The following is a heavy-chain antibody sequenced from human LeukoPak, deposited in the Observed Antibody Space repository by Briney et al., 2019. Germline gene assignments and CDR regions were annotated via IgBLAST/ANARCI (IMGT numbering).Heavy chain of an antibody. V-gene: IGHV3-7*03. D-gene: IGHD3-3*01. CDR2: IKQDGSEK. CDR3: ARDKGTDFWSGFDD. CDR1: GFTFSSYA. Sequence: GGSLRLSCAASGFTFSSYAMSWVRQAPGKGLEGLANIKQDGSEKYYVYSVKGRFTISRDNAKNSLFLQMNSLRAEDTAVYYCARDKGTDFWSGFDDWGQGILVTVSS. J-gene: IGHJ4*02.